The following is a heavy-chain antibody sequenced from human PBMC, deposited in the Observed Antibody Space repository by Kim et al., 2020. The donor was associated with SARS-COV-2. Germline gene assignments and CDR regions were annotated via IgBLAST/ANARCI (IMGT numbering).Heavy chain of an antibody. V-gene: IGHV3-30*12. CDR2: LSHDGTKT. D-gene: IGHD6-19*01. J-gene: IGHJ4*02. Sequence: GGSLRHSCVASGFRIRNYGMHWVRQAPGKGLEWVALLSHDGTKTDYADSVKGRFTISRDTSKNTVFLDMNSLRVEDTAEYFCATYSKGWYGVPFDYGGRGPLVTVSS. CDR1: GFRIRNYG. CDR3: ATYSKGWYGVPFDY.